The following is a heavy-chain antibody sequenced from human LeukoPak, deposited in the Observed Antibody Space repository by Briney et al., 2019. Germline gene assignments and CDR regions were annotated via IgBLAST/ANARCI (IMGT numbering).Heavy chain of an antibody. J-gene: IGHJ4*02. V-gene: IGHV3-23*01. CDR2: ISGSADRT. CDR3: AKESPYGSGSRNYYFHY. Sequence: GESLTLSCAASGFTFSSYAMSWVRQAPGKGLEWVSAISGSADRTYYADSVKGRFTISRDNSKNTLYLQMNSLRPEDTAIYYCAKESPYGSGSRNYYFHYWGQGTLVTVSS. D-gene: IGHD3-10*01. CDR1: GFTFSSYA.